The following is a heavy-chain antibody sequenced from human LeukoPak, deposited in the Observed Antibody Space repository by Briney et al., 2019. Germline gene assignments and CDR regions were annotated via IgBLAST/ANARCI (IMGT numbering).Heavy chain of an antibody. J-gene: IGHJ5*02. V-gene: IGHV1-2*02. CDR1: GYTLTGYY. D-gene: IGHD3-3*01. CDR3: ARESDYDFWSGYIWFDP. Sequence: ASVKVSCKASGYTLTGYYMHWVRQAPGQGLEWMGWINPNSGGTNYVQKFQGRVTMTRDTSISTAYMELSRLRSDDTAVYYCARESDYDFWSGYIWFDPWGQGTLVTVSS. CDR2: INPNSGGT.